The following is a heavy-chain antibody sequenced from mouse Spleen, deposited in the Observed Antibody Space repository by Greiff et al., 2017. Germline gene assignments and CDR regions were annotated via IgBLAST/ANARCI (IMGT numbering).Heavy chain of an antibody. V-gene: IGHV5-6-4*01. CDR3: TRVRDGNYAMDY. D-gene: IGHD2-1*01. Sequence: EVMLVESGGGLVKPGGSLKLSCAASGFTFSSYTMSWVRQTPEKRLEWVATISSGGSYTYYPDSVKGRFTISRDNAKNTLYLQMSSLKSEDTAMYYCTRVRDGNYAMDYWGQGTSVTVSS. CDR2: ISSGGSYT. J-gene: IGHJ4*01. CDR1: GFTFSSYT.